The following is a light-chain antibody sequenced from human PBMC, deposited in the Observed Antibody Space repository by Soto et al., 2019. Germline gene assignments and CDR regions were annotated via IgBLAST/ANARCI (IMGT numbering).Light chain of an antibody. CDR2: QDT. J-gene: IGLJ2*01. CDR1: KLEDKY. CDR3: QAWDSSTYVV. Sequence: SSELTQPPSVSVSPGQTANITCSGDKLEDKYACWYQQKPGQSPILVIYQDTKRPSGIPERFSGSNSGNTATLTISGTQAMDEADYYCQAWDSSTYVVFGGGTKVTVL. V-gene: IGLV3-1*01.